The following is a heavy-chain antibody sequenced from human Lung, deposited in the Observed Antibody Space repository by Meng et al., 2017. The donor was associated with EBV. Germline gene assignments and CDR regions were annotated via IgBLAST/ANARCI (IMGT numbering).Heavy chain of an antibody. CDR2: INEHASIT. J-gene: IGHJ4*02. D-gene: IGHD2/OR15-2a*01. V-gene: IGHV3-74*03. CDR3: ARDLVGEYDF. CDR1: GFTFSRYW. Sequence: EVRPVSPRDVSVRPVGALRPSCAASGFTFSRYWMHWVRQAPGKGPVGVSRINEHASITTYADSVNGRFTISRDNAKDTLYLQMNSLRDEDTAIYYCARDLVGEYDFWGQGTLVTVFS.